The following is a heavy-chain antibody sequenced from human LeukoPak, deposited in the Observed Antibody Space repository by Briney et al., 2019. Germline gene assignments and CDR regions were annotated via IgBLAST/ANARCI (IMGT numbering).Heavy chain of an antibody. J-gene: IGHJ5*02. Sequence: PGGSLRLSCAASGFTFSSYSMNWVRQAPGKGLEWVSYISSSSSTIYYADSVKGRFTISRDNAKNSLYLQMNSLRAEDTAVYYCARGRIAARSSNFRYNWFDPWGQGTLVTVSS. V-gene: IGHV3-48*04. D-gene: IGHD6-6*01. CDR3: ARGRIAARSSNFRYNWFDP. CDR2: ISSSSSTI. CDR1: GFTFSSYS.